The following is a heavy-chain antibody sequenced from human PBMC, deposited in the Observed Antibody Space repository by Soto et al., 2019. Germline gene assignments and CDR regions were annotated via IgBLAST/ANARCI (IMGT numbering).Heavy chain of an antibody. D-gene: IGHD2-15*01. CDR1: GYSVTSSDYY. CDR3: APLSVSLSGPYGIRV. Sequence: SETLSLTCSVSGYSVTSSDYYWAWIRQPPGKGLEWIGSMFYSGLTYYNPSLKSRVTLSVDTSKNQFSVRLNSVTAADTAVYYCAPLSVSLSGPYGIRVWGPGTTVTVSS. V-gene: IGHV4-39*01. CDR2: MFYSGLT. J-gene: IGHJ6*02.